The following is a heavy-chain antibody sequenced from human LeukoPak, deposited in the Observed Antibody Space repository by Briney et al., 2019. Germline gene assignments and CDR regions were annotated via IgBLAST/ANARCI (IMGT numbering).Heavy chain of an antibody. CDR2: IYPGDSDT. Sequence: GESLKISCKGSGYSFTSYWIGWVRQMPGKGLEWMGIIYPGDSDTRYSPSFQGQVTISADKSISTAYLQWSSLKASDTAMYYCARALWFGESYCYYYYMDVWGKGTTVTVSS. CDR1: GYSFTSYW. CDR3: ARALWFGESYCYYYYMDV. V-gene: IGHV5-51*01. J-gene: IGHJ6*03. D-gene: IGHD3-10*01.